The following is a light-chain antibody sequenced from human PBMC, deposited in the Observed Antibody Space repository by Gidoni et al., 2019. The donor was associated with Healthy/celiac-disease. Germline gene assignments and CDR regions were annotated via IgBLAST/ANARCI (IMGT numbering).Light chain of an antibody. J-gene: IGKJ1*01. CDR3: QQYYSTSWT. CDR1: QSVLSSSNNKNY. V-gene: IGKV4-1*01. Sequence: DIVMTQSPDALVVSLGEGATINCKPSQSVLSSSNNKNYLAWYQQKPGQPPKLLIYWASTRESGVPDRFSGSGTGTDFTLTISSLQAEDVAVYYCQQYYSTSWTFGQGTKVEIK. CDR2: WAS.